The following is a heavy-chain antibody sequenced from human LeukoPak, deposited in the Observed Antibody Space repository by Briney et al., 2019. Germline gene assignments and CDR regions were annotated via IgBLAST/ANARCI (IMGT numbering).Heavy chain of an antibody. CDR3: ARAVQVTTGGLFDY. J-gene: IGHJ4*02. V-gene: IGHV4-39*07. CDR2: IFYSGST. D-gene: IGHD4-17*01. CDR1: GGSISSSSYY. Sequence: PSETLSLTCTVSGGSISSSSYYWGWIRQPPGKGLECIGSIFYSGSTYYNPSLKSRVTISVDTSKNQFSLKLSSVTAADTAVYYCARAVQVTTGGLFDYWGQGTLVTVSS.